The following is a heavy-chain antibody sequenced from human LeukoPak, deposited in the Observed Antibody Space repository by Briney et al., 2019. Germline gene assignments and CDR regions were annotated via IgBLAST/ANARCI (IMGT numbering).Heavy chain of an antibody. CDR3: AREVIAAAGTGAFDI. Sequence: GGSLRLSCAASGFTFSSYGMHWVRQAPGKGLEWAAVIWYDGSNKYYADSVKGRFTISRDNSKNTLYLQMNSLRAEDTAVYYCAREVIAAAGTGAFDIWGQGTMVTVSS. V-gene: IGHV3-33*01. J-gene: IGHJ3*02. CDR1: GFTFSSYG. CDR2: IWYDGSNK. D-gene: IGHD6-13*01.